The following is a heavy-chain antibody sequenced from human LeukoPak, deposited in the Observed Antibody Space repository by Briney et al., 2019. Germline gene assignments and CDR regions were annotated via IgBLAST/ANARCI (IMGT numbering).Heavy chain of an antibody. Sequence: GGSLRLSCAASGFTFSGYAMSWVRQAPGKGLEWVSAIRGSGGSTYYADSVKGRFTISRDNSKNTLYLQMNSLRAEDTAVYYCANSVTIFGVVSYAFAIWGQGTMVTVSS. V-gene: IGHV3-23*01. CDR3: ANSVTIFGVVSYAFAI. CDR2: IRGSGGST. J-gene: IGHJ3*02. CDR1: GFTFSGYA. D-gene: IGHD3-3*01.